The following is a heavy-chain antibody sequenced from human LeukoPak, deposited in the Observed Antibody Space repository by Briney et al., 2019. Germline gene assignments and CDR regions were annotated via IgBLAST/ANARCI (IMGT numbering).Heavy chain of an antibody. CDR2: ISSSSSYI. D-gene: IGHD6-19*01. CDR3: ARDRAGIAVAGIDY. V-gene: IGHV3-21*01. J-gene: IGHJ4*02. CDR1: GFTFSSYS. Sequence: PGGPLRLSCAASGFTFSSYSMNWVRQAPGKGLEWVSSISSSSSYIYYADSVKGRFTISRDNAKNSLYLQMNSLRAEDTAVYYCARDRAGIAVAGIDYWGQGTLVTVSS.